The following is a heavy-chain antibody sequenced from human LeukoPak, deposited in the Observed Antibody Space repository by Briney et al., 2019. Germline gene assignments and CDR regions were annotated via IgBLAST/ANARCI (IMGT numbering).Heavy chain of an antibody. CDR3: ARALVGSAASYYYYGMDV. CDR2: ISGNGGST. J-gene: IGHJ6*02. D-gene: IGHD2-2*01. V-gene: IGHV3-64*01. Sequence: PGGSLRLSCAASGFTFTNYAMHWVRQAPGKGLEYVSAISGNGGSTYYANSVKGRFTISRDSSKNTLYLQMASLRAEDLAVYYCARALVGSAASYYYYGMDVWAKGPRSPSP. CDR1: GFTFTNYA.